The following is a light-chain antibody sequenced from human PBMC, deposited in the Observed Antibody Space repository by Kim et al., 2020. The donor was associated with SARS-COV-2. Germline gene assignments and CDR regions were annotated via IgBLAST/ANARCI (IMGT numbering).Light chain of an antibody. CDR1: FSNIDAGYD. V-gene: IGLV1-40*01. CDR2: GHT. Sequence: QRVTSSCTGTFSNIDAGYDVHWYRQVPGAAPKLLICGHTNRPSGVPDRFSGSKSDTSASLAITGLQPEYEADYYCQSYDSSLNSYVFGTGTKVTVL. J-gene: IGLJ1*01. CDR3: QSYDSSLNSYV.